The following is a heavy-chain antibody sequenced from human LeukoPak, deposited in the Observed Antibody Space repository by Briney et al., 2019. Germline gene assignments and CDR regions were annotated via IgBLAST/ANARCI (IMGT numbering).Heavy chain of an antibody. CDR2: INWNGGST. Sequence: GGSLRLSCAASGFTFDDYCMSWVRQAPGKGLEWVSGINWNGGSTGYADSVKGRFTISRDNAKNSLYLQMNSLRAEDTALYYCARSSLYSSSLYYYYYYMDVWGEGTTVTVSS. CDR1: GFTFDDYC. J-gene: IGHJ6*03. D-gene: IGHD6-6*01. V-gene: IGHV3-20*04. CDR3: ARSSLYSSSLYYYYYYMDV.